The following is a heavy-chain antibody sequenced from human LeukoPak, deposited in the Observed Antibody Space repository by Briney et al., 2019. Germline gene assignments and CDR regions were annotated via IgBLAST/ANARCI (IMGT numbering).Heavy chain of an antibody. V-gene: IGHV3-13*04. CDR2: IDTAGDT. Sequence: GGSLRLSCAASGFTFSSYDMHWVRQATGKGLEWVSAIDTAGDTYYPDSVKGRFTISRDNAKSTLYLQMNSLRAEDTAVYYCARGGPIDYWGQGTLVTVSS. CDR3: ARGGPIDY. J-gene: IGHJ4*02. CDR1: GFTFSSYD.